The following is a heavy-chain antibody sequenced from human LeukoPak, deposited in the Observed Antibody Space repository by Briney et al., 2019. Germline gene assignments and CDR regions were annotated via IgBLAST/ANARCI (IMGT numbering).Heavy chain of an antibody. CDR2: IYYSGST. J-gene: IGHJ6*03. Sequence: SETLSLTCTVSGGSISSSSYYRGWIRQPPGKGLEWIGSIYYSGSTYYNPSLKSRVTISLDTSKNQFSLKLSSVTAADTAVYYCARNRYYGSGSYYYYMDVWGKGTTVTVSS. V-gene: IGHV4-39*01. CDR3: ARNRYYGSGSYYYYMDV. D-gene: IGHD3-10*01. CDR1: GGSISSSSYY.